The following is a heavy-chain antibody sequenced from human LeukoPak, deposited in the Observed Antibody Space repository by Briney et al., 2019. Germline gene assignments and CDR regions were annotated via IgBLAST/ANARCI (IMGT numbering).Heavy chain of an antibody. Sequence: SETLSLTCAVSGGSISSGGYSWSWIRQPPGKGLEWIGYIYHSGSTYYNPSLKSRVTISVDTSKNQFSLKLSSVTAADTAVYYCARDSGATDYWGQGTLVTVSS. V-gene: IGHV4-30-2*01. J-gene: IGHJ4*02. CDR3: ARDSGATDY. CDR2: IYHSGST. CDR1: GGSISSGGYS. D-gene: IGHD1-26*01.